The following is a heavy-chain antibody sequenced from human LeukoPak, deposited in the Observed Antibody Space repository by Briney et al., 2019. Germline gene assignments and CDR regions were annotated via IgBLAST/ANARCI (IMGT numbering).Heavy chain of an antibody. D-gene: IGHD1-26*01. Sequence: NPGGSLRLSCAASGFTFSSYAMSWVRQPPGKGLEWIGEINHSGSTNYNPSLKSRVTISVDTSKNQFSLKLSSVTAADTAVYYCARHRCAGSFEIDDAFDIWGQGTMVTVSS. V-gene: IGHV4-34*01. CDR2: INHSGST. CDR3: ARHRCAGSFEIDDAFDI. CDR1: GFTFSSYA. J-gene: IGHJ3*02.